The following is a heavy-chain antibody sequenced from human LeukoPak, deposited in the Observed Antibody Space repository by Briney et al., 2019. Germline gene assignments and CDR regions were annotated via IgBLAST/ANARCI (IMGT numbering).Heavy chain of an antibody. CDR2: IYYSGST. CDR1: GGSISSYY. J-gene: IGHJ6*03. V-gene: IGHV4-59*08. Sequence: PSETLSLTCTVSGGSISSYYWSWIRQPPGKGLEWIGYIYYSGSTNYNPSLTSRVTISVDTSKNQFSLKLSSVTAADTAVYYCVYGRYYYYMDVWGKGTTVTVSS. D-gene: IGHD3-10*01. CDR3: VYGRYYYYMDV.